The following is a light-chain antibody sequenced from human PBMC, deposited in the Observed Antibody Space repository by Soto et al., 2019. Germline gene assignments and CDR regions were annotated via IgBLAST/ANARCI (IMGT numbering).Light chain of an antibody. CDR1: SSDVGGYNY. CDR2: EVS. V-gene: IGLV2-8*01. Sequence: QSALTQPPSASGSPGQSVTISCTGTSSDVGGYNYVSWYQQHPGKAPKLMIYEVSKRPSGVPDRFSGSKSGNTASLTVSGLQAEDEADCYCSSYGGSNNVFGTGTKLTVL. CDR3: SSYGGSNNV. J-gene: IGLJ1*01.